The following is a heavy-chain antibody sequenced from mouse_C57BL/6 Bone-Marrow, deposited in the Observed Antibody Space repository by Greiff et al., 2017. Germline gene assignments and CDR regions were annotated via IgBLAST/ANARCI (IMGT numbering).Heavy chain of an antibody. CDR3: ARDSNYVRAMDY. D-gene: IGHD2-5*01. V-gene: IGHV1-52*01. Sequence: QVQLQQPGAELVRPGYSVKLSCKASGYTFTSYWMHWVKQRPIKGLEWIGNIDTSDSETHYNQKFKDKATLTVDKSSSTAYMQLSSLTSEDSAFYYCARDSNYVRAMDYWGQGTSVTVSS. CDR1: GYTFTSYW. J-gene: IGHJ4*01. CDR2: IDTSDSET.